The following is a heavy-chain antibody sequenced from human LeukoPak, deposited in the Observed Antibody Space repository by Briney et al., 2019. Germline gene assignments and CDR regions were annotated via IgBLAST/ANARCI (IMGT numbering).Heavy chain of an antibody. CDR2: ISGGVGST. CDR1: GFTLITYA. J-gene: IGHJ4*02. V-gene: IGHV3-23*01. CDR3: AKDGGYFFDS. Sequence: GGSLRLSCAASGFTLITYAMSWVRQTPGKGLEWVSRISGGVGSTYYADSVKGRFTISRDNFQNTLYLPMDSLRAEDTAIYYCAKDGGYFFDSWGQGTLVTVSS.